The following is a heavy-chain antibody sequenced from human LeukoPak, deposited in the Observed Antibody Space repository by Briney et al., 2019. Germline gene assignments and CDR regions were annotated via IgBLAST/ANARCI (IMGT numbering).Heavy chain of an antibody. CDR3: ARVGYEYADF. J-gene: IGHJ4*02. V-gene: IGHV1-2*02. CDR2: ISPNSGDT. CDR1: GYTFTAYD. D-gene: IGHD2-15*01. Sequence: ASVKVSSKASGYTFTAYDIHWMRQSPRQGLEWLGWISPNSGDTNYAQKFQGRVTMTSDSSISTVFMDLSRLSSDDTAVYFCARVGYEYADFWGQGSKVTVSS.